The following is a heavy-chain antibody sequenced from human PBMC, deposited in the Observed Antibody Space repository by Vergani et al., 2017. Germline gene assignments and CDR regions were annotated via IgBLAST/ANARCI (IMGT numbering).Heavy chain of an antibody. CDR3: ARDSAAPA. CDR2: IIPIFGTA. J-gene: IGHJ5*02. Sequence: VQLLESGGGLVQPGGSLRLSCAASGFTFSSYAISWVRQAPGQGLEWMGGIIPIFGTANYAQKFQGRVTITADESTSTAYMELSSLRSEDTAVYYCARDSAAPAWGQGTLVTVSS. V-gene: IGHV1-69*01. D-gene: IGHD2-15*01. CDR1: GFTFSSYA.